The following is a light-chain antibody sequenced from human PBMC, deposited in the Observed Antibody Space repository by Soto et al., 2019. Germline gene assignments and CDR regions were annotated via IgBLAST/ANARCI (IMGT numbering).Light chain of an antibody. Sequence: QSVLAQPASVSGSPGQSITISCTGTSSDVGSYNLVSWYQQHPGKAPKLMIYEVSKRPSGVSNRFSGSKSGNTASLTISGLQAEDEADYYCCSYAGSYVFGNGTKVTVL. CDR1: SSDVGSYNL. CDR3: CSYAGSYV. J-gene: IGLJ1*01. V-gene: IGLV2-23*02. CDR2: EVS.